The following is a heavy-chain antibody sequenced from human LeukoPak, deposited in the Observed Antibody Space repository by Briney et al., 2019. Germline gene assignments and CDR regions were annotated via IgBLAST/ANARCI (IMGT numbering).Heavy chain of an antibody. CDR3: ARDGTHSSSSFDY. Sequence: GASVKVSCKASGYTFTGYYMHWVRQAPGQGLEWMGWINPNSGGTNYAQKFQGWVTMTRDTSISTAYMELSRLRSDDTAVYYCARDGTHSSSSFDYWGQGTLVTVSS. CDR2: INPNSGGT. J-gene: IGHJ4*02. D-gene: IGHD6-13*01. V-gene: IGHV1-2*04. CDR1: GYTFTGYY.